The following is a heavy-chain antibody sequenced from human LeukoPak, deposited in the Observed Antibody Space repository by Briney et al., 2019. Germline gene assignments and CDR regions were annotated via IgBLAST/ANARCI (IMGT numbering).Heavy chain of an antibody. Sequence: GGSLILSCAASGFTFSSYAMHWVRQAPGKGLEWVAVISYDGSNKYYADSVKGRFTISRDNSKNTLYLQMNSLRAEDTAVYYCARDQIHSSTSCLDYWGQGTLVTVSS. V-gene: IGHV3-30*04. CDR2: ISYDGSNK. J-gene: IGHJ4*02. CDR1: GFTFSSYA. D-gene: IGHD2-2*01. CDR3: ARDQIHSSTSCLDY.